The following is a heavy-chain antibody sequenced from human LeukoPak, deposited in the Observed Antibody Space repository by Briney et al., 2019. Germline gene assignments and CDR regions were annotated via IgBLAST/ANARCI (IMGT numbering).Heavy chain of an antibody. Sequence: ASVKVSCKASGYTFTGYYMHWVRQAPGQGLEWMGWINPNRGGTNYAQKFQGRVTMTRDTSISTAYMELSRLRSDDTAVYYCATSLYCSSTNCYALYFQHWGQGTLVTVSS. J-gene: IGHJ1*01. CDR1: GYTFTGYY. CDR2: INPNRGGT. V-gene: IGHV1-2*02. D-gene: IGHD2-2*01. CDR3: ATSLYCSSTNCYALYFQH.